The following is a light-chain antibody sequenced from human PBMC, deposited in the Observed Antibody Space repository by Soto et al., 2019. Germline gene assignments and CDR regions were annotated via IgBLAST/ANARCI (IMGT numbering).Light chain of an antibody. V-gene: IGKV3-15*01. Sequence: EIVMTQSPATLSVSPGQRATLSCRASQSISYNLAWFQQKPGQPHRLLIYGASSRATGIQARFSGSGSGTEFTLTMRSLQSEDFAVYYCNQYNKWPRTFGQGTKVDI. CDR1: QSISYN. CDR3: NQYNKWPRT. J-gene: IGKJ1*01. CDR2: GAS.